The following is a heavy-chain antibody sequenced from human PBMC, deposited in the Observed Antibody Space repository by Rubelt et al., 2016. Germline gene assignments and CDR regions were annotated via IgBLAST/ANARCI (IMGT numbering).Heavy chain of an antibody. CDR3: ATVGSDAYSPDY. J-gene: IGHJ4*02. D-gene: IGHD2-21*01. CDR1: SRSG. Sequence: SRSGMHWVRQAPGKELEWVAVIWYDGTNKYYGDSVKGRFTISRDDSKNTLDLQMNSLRVEDTAVYYCATVGSDAYSPDYWGQGTLVTVS. V-gene: IGHV3-33*01. CDR2: IWYDGTNK.